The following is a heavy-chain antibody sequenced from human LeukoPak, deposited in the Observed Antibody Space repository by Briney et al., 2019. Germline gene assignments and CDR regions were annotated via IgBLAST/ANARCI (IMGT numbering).Heavy chain of an antibody. CDR3: ASFSQHDYGGNSAY. V-gene: IGHV4-34*01. Sequence: PSETLSLTCAVYGGSFSGYYWSWIRQPPGKGLEWIGEINHSGSTNYNPSLKSRVTISVDTSKNQFSLKLSSVTAADTAVYYCASFSQHDYGGNSAYWGQGTLVTVSS. J-gene: IGHJ4*02. CDR2: INHSGST. D-gene: IGHD4-23*01. CDR1: GGSFSGYY.